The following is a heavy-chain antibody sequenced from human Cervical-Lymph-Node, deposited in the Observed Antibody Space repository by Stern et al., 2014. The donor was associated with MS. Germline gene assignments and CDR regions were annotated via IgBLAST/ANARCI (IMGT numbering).Heavy chain of an antibody. D-gene: IGHD2-15*01. V-gene: IGHV1-2*06. J-gene: IGHJ5*02. Sequence: VQLLESGAEVKMPGASVKVSCKASGYTFTGYYIHWVRQAPGQGLEWMGRINPSSGGTDSAQKFQGKVTMARDTSISTAYMELSRLRSDDTAVYFCARSPRGCSGDTCYSRWFDPWGQGSLVTVSS. CDR2: INPSSGGT. CDR1: GYTFTGYY. CDR3: ARSPRGCSGDTCYSRWFDP.